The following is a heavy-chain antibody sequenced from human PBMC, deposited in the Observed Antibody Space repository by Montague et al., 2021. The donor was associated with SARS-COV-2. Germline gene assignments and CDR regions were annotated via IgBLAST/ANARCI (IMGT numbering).Heavy chain of an antibody. CDR1: GGSVSSRCYY. Sequence: SETLSLTCTVYGGSVSSRCYYWGWLRQPPGKGLEWIGSIYYSGSTHYNPSLKSRVTISVDKSKNQLYLKLSSVTAADAAEYYCARRGDYGGPRFDYWGQGTLVSVSS. V-gene: IGHV4-39*01. D-gene: IGHD4-23*01. CDR2: IYYSGST. J-gene: IGHJ4*02. CDR3: ARRGDYGGPRFDY.